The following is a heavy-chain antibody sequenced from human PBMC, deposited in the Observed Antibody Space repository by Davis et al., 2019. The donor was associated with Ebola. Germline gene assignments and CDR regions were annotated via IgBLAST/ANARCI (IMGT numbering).Heavy chain of an antibody. V-gene: IGHV6-1*01. CDR1: GNSVSINTAG. J-gene: IGHJ5*02. D-gene: IGHD5-12*01. Sequence: PSETLSLTCAISGNSVSINTAGWNWIRQSPSRGLEWLGRTYYKSKWNNDYAVSVRSRITIDPDTSKNQFSLQLNSVTPEDTAVYYCARGWLRGWFDPWGQGTLVTVSS. CDR3: ARGWLRGWFDP. CDR2: TYYKSKWNN.